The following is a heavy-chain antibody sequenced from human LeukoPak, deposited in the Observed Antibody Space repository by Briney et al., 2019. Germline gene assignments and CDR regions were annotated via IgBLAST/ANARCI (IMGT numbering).Heavy chain of an antibody. D-gene: IGHD6-13*01. CDR2: INPKSGAA. CDR3: ARGAEAETSPLDF. CDR1: GYIFSDYY. V-gene: IGHV1-2*02. J-gene: IGHJ4*02. Sequence: VASVKVSCKASGYIFSDYYMHWVRQAPGQGLEWLGWINPKSGAADYAQQFRGRVTMTRDTSINTDYMEMKRVTSDDTVVYYCARGAEAETSPLDFWGQGTLVIVS.